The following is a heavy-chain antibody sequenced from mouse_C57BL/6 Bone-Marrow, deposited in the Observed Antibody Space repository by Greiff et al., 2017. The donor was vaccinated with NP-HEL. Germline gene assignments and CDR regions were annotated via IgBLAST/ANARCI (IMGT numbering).Heavy chain of an antibody. V-gene: IGHV1-81*01. CDR3: ARGFGNSFAY. CDR2: IDPGSGNT. CDR1: GYTFTAYG. Sequence: VQLQQSGAELARPGASVKLSCKASGYTFTAYGISWVKQRLGQGLEWIGEIDPGSGNTKYNEKLKGKAALTADISSSTAYMELRSLTSEDSAVYLFARGFGNSFAYWGKGTLVTVSA. D-gene: IGHD2-1*01. J-gene: IGHJ3*01.